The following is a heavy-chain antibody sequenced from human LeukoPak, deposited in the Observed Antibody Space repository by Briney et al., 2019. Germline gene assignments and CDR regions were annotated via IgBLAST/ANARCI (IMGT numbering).Heavy chain of an antibody. D-gene: IGHD6-19*01. J-gene: IGHJ4*02. V-gene: IGHV3-11*01. Sequence: GGSLRLSCAVSGFNFSAHHMSWIRQAPGNGLEWVSYISPRSYSMYYRDSVKGRFTISRDNAKNSLYLQMNSLRAEDTALYYCARVHSSGLSYYFDYWGQGTLVTVSS. CDR3: ARVHSSGLSYYFDY. CDR1: GFNFSAHH. CDR2: ISPRSYSM.